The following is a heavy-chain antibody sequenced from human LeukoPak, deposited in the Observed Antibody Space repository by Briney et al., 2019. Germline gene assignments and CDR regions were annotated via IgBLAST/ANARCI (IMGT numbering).Heavy chain of an antibody. D-gene: IGHD4-17*01. Sequence: GGSLRLSXAASGFTFSSYAMSWVRQAPGKGLEWVSAISGSGGSTYYADSVKGRFTISRDNSKNTLYLQMNSLRAEDTAVYYCAKDLAYGEYFDYWGQGTLVTVSS. V-gene: IGHV3-23*01. J-gene: IGHJ4*02. CDR2: ISGSGGST. CDR3: AKDLAYGEYFDY. CDR1: GFTFSSYA.